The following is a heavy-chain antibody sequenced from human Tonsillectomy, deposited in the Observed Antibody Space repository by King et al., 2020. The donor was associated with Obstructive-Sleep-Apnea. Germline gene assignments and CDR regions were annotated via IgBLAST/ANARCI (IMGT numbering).Heavy chain of an antibody. J-gene: IGHJ4*02. D-gene: IGHD3-22*01. CDR2: IRGRCGST. CDR1: GFTFSSYA. Sequence: VQLVESGGGLVQPGGSLRLSCAASGFTFSSYAMSWVRQAPGKGLEWVSAIRGRCGSTYYADSVKGRFTISRDNSKNTLYLQMNSLRAEDTAVYYCAKDAYYYNSSGYHDYWGQGTLVTVSS. CDR3: AKDAYYYNSSGYHDY. V-gene: IGHV3-23*04.